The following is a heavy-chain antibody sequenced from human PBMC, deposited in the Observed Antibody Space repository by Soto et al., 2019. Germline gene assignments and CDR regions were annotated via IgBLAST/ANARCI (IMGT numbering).Heavy chain of an antibody. CDR1: GGTFSSYT. Sequence: QVQLVQSGAEVKKPGSSVKVSCKASGGTFSSYTISWVRQAPGQGLEWMGRIIPILGIANYAQKFQGRVTITAEKSTSTAYMELSSLRSEDTAVYYCVVVATGWIDYWGQGTLVTVSS. J-gene: IGHJ4*02. V-gene: IGHV1-69*02. CDR2: IIPILGIA. CDR3: VVVATGWIDY. D-gene: IGHD5-12*01.